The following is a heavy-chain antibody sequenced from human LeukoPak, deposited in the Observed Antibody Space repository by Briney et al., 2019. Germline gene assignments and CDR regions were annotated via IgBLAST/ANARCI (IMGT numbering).Heavy chain of an antibody. CDR2: ISGSGGST. V-gene: IGHV3-23*01. CDR1: GFTFSSYA. CDR3: ARNNGMDV. J-gene: IGHJ6*02. Sequence: GGSLRLSCAASGFTFSSYAMSWVRQAPGKGLEWVSAISGSGGSTYYADSVKGRFTISRDNSKNTLYLQMNSLRAKDTALYHCARNNGMDVWGQGTTVIVSS.